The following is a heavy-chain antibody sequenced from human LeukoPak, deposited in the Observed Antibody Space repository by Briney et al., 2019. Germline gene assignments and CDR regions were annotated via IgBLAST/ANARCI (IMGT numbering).Heavy chain of an antibody. Sequence: PSETLSLTCAVYGGSFSGYYWSWIRQPPGKGLEWVAKINQDGSDKYYVDSVKGRFTIARDNAKNSLFLQMNSLRAEDTAVYYCAAGTRSGAFDIWGQGTMVTVSS. D-gene: IGHD6-13*01. V-gene: IGHV3-7*01. CDR3: AAGTRSGAFDI. J-gene: IGHJ3*02. CDR1: GGSFSGYY. CDR2: INQDGSDK.